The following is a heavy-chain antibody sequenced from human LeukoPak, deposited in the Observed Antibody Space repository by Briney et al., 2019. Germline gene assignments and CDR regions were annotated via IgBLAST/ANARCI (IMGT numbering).Heavy chain of an antibody. CDR3: ARGSGGSCPRWYFDL. Sequence: PSQTLSLTCTVPGGSISSGSYYWSWIRQPAGKGLEWIGRIYTSGSTNYNPSLKSRVTISVDTSKNQFSLKLSSVTAADTAVYYCARGSGGSCPRWYFDLWGRGTLVTVSS. V-gene: IGHV4-61*02. J-gene: IGHJ2*01. CDR1: GGSISSGSYY. CDR2: IYTSGST. D-gene: IGHD2-15*01.